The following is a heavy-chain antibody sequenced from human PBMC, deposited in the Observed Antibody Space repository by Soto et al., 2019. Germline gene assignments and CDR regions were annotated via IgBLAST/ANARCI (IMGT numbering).Heavy chain of an antibody. CDR3: ARGGYYGSATPSYGMDV. Sequence: QVQLVQSGAEVKKPGSSVKVSCKASGGTFSSYAISWVRQAPGQGLEWMGGIIPIFGTANYAQKFQGRVTITADESTSTAYMERSSLRSEDTAVYYCARGGYYGSATPSYGMDVWGQETTVTVSS. CDR1: GGTFSSYA. V-gene: IGHV1-69*12. D-gene: IGHD3-10*01. J-gene: IGHJ6*02. CDR2: IIPIFGTA.